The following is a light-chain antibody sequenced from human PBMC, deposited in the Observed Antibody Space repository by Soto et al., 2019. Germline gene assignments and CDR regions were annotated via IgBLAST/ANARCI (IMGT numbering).Light chain of an antibody. CDR2: KAS. CDR1: QSISSW. CDR3: QQYNSSPFT. V-gene: IGKV1-5*03. J-gene: IGKJ3*01. Sequence: DIQMTQSPSTLSASVGDRVTITCRASQSISSWLAWYQQKPGKAPKLLIYKASSLESGVPSRFSGSGSGTESTLTTSSLQPDDFATYYCQQYNSSPFTFGPGTKVDIK.